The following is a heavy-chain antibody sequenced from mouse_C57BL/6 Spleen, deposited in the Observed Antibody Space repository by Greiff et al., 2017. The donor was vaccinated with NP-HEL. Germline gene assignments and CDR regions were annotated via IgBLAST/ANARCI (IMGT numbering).Heavy chain of an antibody. Sequence: EVKLVGSGGDLVKPGGSLKLSCAASGFTFSSYGMSWVRQTPDKRLEWVATISSGGSYTYYPDSVKGRFTISRDNAKNTLYLQMSSLKSEDTAMYYCARPVVAFHWYFDVWGTGTTVTVSS. D-gene: IGHD1-1*01. V-gene: IGHV5-6*01. CDR2: ISSGGSYT. J-gene: IGHJ1*03. CDR3: ARPVVAFHWYFDV. CDR1: GFTFSSYG.